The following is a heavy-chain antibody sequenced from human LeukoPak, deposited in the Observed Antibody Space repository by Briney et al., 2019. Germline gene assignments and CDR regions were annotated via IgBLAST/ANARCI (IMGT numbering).Heavy chain of an antibody. CDR1: GYSFTSYW. J-gene: IGHJ6*02. Sequence: GESQKISCQGSGYSFTSYWIGWVRQMPGKGLEWVGIIYPGDSDTRYSPSFQGQVTISVDKSISTAYLQWSSLKASDTAMYYCARGAAGTTPDYYYFGLDVWGQGTTVRVSS. D-gene: IGHD1-7*01. CDR2: IYPGDSDT. CDR3: ARGAAGTTPDYYYFGLDV. V-gene: IGHV5-51*01.